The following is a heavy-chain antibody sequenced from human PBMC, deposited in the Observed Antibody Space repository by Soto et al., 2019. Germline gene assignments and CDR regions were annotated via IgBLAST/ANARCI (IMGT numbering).Heavy chain of an antibody. CDR1: GGSICSYY. CDR2: IYYSGST. V-gene: IGHV4-59*08. Sequence: KPSETLSLTCTVSGGSICSYYWSWIRQPPGKGLEWIGYIYYSGSTNYNPSLKSRVTISVDTSKNQFSLKLSSVTAADTAVYYCASSYGDYELGAFDIWGQGTMVTVSS. J-gene: IGHJ3*02. CDR3: ASSYGDYELGAFDI. D-gene: IGHD4-17*01.